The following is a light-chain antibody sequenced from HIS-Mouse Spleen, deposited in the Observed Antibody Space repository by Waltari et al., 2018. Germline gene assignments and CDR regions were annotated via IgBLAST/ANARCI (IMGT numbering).Light chain of an antibody. V-gene: IGLV2-23*03. J-gene: IGLJ2*01. CDR2: EGS. CDR3: CSYAGSSTFEV. Sequence: QSAPTQPASVSGSPGQSITISCTGTSSAVGSYTLVSWYQRHPGKAPKLMIYEGSKRPSGVSKRFSGSKSGNTASLTSAGLQAEDGAEYYCCSYAGSSTFEVFGGGTKLTVL. CDR1: SSAVGSYTL.